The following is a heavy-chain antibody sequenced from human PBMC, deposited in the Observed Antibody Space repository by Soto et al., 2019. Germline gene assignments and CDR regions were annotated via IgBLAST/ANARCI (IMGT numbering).Heavy chain of an antibody. D-gene: IGHD3-22*01. V-gene: IGHV1-69*06. Sequence: GASVKVSCKASGGTFSSYVIIWVRQAPGQGLEWMGGIIPIFGTANYAQKFQGRVTITADKSTSIAYMEMSSLRSEDTAVYYCARVNYYDSSGHVSDWGQGTLVTVSS. CDR2: IIPIFGTA. CDR3: ARVNYYDSSGHVSD. J-gene: IGHJ4*02. CDR1: GGTFSSYV.